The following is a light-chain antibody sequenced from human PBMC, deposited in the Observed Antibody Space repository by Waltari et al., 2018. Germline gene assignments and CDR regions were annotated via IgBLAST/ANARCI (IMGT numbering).Light chain of an antibody. Sequence: EIVLTQSPATLSLSPGERATLSCRASQSVSSYLAWYQQKPGQAPRLLIYDASNRATGIPARFSGSGSGTDFTHTISSLEPEDFAVYFCQQRSDWPLTFGGGTKVEI. V-gene: IGKV3-11*01. CDR2: DAS. CDR3: QQRSDWPLT. J-gene: IGKJ4*01. CDR1: QSVSSY.